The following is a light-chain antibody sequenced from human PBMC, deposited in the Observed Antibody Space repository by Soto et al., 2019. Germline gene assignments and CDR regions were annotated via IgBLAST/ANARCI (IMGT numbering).Light chain of an antibody. Sequence: QSALTQPPSASGSPGQSVTISCTGTSSDVGGYNYVSWYQQHPGKARKLMIYEVSKQPSGIPDRFSGSKSGNTASLTVSGLQAEDEADYYCSSYAGSNNLFGGGTELTVL. J-gene: IGLJ2*01. CDR1: SSDVGGYNY. CDR2: EVS. V-gene: IGLV2-8*01. CDR3: SSYAGSNNL.